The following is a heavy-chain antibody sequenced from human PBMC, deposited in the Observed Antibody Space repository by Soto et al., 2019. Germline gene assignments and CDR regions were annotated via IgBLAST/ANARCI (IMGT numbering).Heavy chain of an antibody. D-gene: IGHD1-26*01. CDR1: GFTFSSYG. J-gene: IGHJ6*02. CDR2: ISYDGSNK. CDR3: AKDVVVGATTGLGDYYYYYGMDV. V-gene: IGHV3-30*18. Sequence: GGSLRLSCAASGFTFSSYGMHWVRQAPGKGLEWVAVISYDGSNKYYADSVKGRFTISRDNSKDTLYLQMNSLRAEDTAVYYCAKDVVVGATTGLGDYYYYYGMDVWGQGTTVTVSS.